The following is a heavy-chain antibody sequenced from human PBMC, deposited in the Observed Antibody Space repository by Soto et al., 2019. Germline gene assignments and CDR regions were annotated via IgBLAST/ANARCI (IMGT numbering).Heavy chain of an antibody. CDR1: GFTFSTYP. J-gene: IGHJ5*02. CDR2: VSGSGGGT. Sequence: PGGSLRLSCAASGFTFSTYPMSWVRQAPGKGLEWVSAVSGSGGGTDYADSVEGRFTISRDNSKKTLYLQMNSLRAEDTAVYYCARHAVINTGWFDTWGQGTLVTVSS. D-gene: IGHD4-4*01. V-gene: IGHV3-23*01. CDR3: ARHAVINTGWFDT.